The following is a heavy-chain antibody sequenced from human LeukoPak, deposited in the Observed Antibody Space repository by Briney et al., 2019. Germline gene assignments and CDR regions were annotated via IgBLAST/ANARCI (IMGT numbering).Heavy chain of an antibody. V-gene: IGHV3-21*04. D-gene: IGHD5-12*01. CDR1: GFTFSSYS. Sequence: KPGGSLRLSCAASGFTFSSYSMNWVRQAPGKGLEWVSSISSSSSYIYYADSVKGRFTISRDNAKNTLYLQMNSLRAEDTAVYYCAKDGAVGGYDDSFDYWGQGTLVTVFS. CDR3: AKDGAVGGYDDSFDY. J-gene: IGHJ4*02. CDR2: ISSSSSYI.